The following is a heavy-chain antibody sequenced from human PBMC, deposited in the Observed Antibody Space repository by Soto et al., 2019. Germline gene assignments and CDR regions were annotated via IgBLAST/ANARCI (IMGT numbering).Heavy chain of an antibody. CDR2: ISSSSSYI. Sequence: PGGSLRLSCAASGFTFSSYSMNWVRQAPGKGLEWVSSISSSSSYIYYADSVKGRFTISRDNAKNSLYLQMNSLRAEDTAVYYCARDMAVVPAAMPFYYGMDVWGQGTTVTVSS. V-gene: IGHV3-21*01. J-gene: IGHJ6*02. CDR3: ARDMAVVPAAMPFYYGMDV. D-gene: IGHD2-2*01. CDR1: GFTFSSYS.